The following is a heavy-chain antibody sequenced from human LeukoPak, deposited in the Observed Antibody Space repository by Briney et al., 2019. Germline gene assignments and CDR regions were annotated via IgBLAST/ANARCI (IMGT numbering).Heavy chain of an antibody. D-gene: IGHD6-13*01. CDR1: GFTFSTYA. CDR3: ARGDTYSSSWYGFHY. V-gene: IGHV3-23*01. J-gene: IGHJ4*02. Sequence: GGSLRLSCAASGFTFSTYAMSWVRQAPGKGLEWVSAISGSGGSTYYADSVKGRFTISRDNSKNTLYLQMDSLRAEDTAVYYCARGDTYSSSWYGFHYWGQGSLVTVSS. CDR2: ISGSGGST.